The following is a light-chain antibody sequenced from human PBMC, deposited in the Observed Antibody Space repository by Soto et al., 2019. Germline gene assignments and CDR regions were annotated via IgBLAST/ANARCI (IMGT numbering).Light chain of an antibody. CDR2: GAS. CDR3: QQYGSSGT. J-gene: IGKJ1*01. Sequence: EIVLTQSPATLSVSPGERSTLSCRASESVSSHLAWYQQKPGQAPRLLIYGASNRATGIPDRFSGSGSGTDFTLTISRLEPEDFAVYYCQQYGSSGTFGQGTKVDI. CDR1: ESVSSH. V-gene: IGKV3-20*01.